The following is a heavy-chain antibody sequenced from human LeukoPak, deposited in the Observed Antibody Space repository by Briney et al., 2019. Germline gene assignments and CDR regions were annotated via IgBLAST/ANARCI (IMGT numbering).Heavy chain of an antibody. CDR3: ARTPGYCSSTSCYTPDYYYYMDV. CDR1: GGTFSSYA. CDR2: IIPIFGTA. V-gene: IGHV1-69*05. D-gene: IGHD2-2*02. Sequence: ASVKVSCKASGGTFSSYAISWVRQAPGQGLEWMGGIIPIFGTANYAQKFQGRVTITTDESTSTAYMELSSLRSEDTAVYYCARTPGYCSSTSCYTPDYYYYMDVWGKGTAVTVSS. J-gene: IGHJ6*03.